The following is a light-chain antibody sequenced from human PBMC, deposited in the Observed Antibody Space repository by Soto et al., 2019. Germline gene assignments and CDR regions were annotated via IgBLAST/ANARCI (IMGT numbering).Light chain of an antibody. J-gene: IGKJ1*01. CDR1: QSFSSN. CDR3: QQYGSSRT. V-gene: IGKV3-15*01. Sequence: EIVMTQSPATLSVSPGERATLSCRASQSFSSNLAWYQQKPGQAPRLLIYGASTRATGIPARFSGSGSGTEFTLTISSLQSEDFAVYYCQQYGSSRTFGQGTKVDIK. CDR2: GAS.